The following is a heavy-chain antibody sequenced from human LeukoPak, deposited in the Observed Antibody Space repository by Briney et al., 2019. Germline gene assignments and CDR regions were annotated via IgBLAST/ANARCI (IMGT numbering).Heavy chain of an antibody. CDR2: TRNKANSYTT. V-gene: IGHV3-72*01. Sequence: GGSLRLSCAASGFTFSDHYMDWVRQAPGKGLEWVGRTRNKANSYTTEYAASVKGRFTISRDDSKNSLYLQMNSLKTEDTAVYYCATCPITADGAVDYWGQGIRVTVSS. J-gene: IGHJ4*02. D-gene: IGHD6-13*01. CDR3: ATCPITADGAVDY. CDR1: GFTFSDHY.